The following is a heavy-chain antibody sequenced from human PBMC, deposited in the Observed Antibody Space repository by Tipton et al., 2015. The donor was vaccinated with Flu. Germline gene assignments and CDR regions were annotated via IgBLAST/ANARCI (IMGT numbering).Heavy chain of an antibody. CDR3: ARGAGSGTHVMFEY. D-gene: IGHD3-10*01. CDR2: IYSSGST. CDR1: GGSLSSFY. J-gene: IGHJ4*02. V-gene: IGHV4-4*07. Sequence: TLSLTCTVSGGSLSSFYWTWIRQPAGKGLEYIGRIYSSGSTNYNPSFKSRVSMSVDTSTTQFPLDLSSVTAADTAMYYCARGAGSGTHVMFEYWGQGTLVTVAS.